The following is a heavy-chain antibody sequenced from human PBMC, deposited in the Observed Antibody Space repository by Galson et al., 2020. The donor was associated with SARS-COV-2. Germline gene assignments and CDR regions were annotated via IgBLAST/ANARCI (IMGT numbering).Heavy chain of an antibody. CDR3: ARDLLSRGYCSGGSCYSNDGFDV. CDR2: ISAYNGNT. Sequence: ASVKVSCKASGYTFTSYGISWVQQAPAQGLEWMGWISAYNGNTKYAQKLQGRVTMTTDTSTSTAYMELRSLRSDDTAVYYCARDLLSRGYCSGGSCYSNDGFDVWGQGTMVTVSS. D-gene: IGHD2-15*01. CDR1: GYTFTSYG. J-gene: IGHJ3*01. V-gene: IGHV1-18*01.